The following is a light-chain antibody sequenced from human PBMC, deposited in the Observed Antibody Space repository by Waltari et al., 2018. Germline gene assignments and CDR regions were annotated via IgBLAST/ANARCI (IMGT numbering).Light chain of an antibody. CDR2: KDT. Sequence: SYELTQPPSVSVSPGQTAQITCSGDELPKQYAYWYQQRPGQAPVLGTYKDTERPSGIPEGISGSSSGTRVTLTISGVQAEDEADYYCHSTHSNYWVFGGGTKLTVL. J-gene: IGLJ3*02. CDR3: HSTHSNYWV. V-gene: IGLV3-25*03. CDR1: ELPKQY.